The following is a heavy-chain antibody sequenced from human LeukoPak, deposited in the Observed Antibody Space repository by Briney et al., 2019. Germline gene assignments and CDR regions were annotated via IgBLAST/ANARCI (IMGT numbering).Heavy chain of an antibody. Sequence: SETLSLTCTVSGGSISSYYWSWIRQPAGKGLEWIGRIYTSGSTNYNPSLKSRVTMSVDTSKNQFSPKLSSVTAADTAVYYCAKDQEMIVVVIGFSYDYWGQGTLVTVSS. V-gene: IGHV4-4*07. J-gene: IGHJ4*02. D-gene: IGHD3-22*01. CDR1: GGSISSYY. CDR2: IYTSGST. CDR3: AKDQEMIVVVIGFSYDY.